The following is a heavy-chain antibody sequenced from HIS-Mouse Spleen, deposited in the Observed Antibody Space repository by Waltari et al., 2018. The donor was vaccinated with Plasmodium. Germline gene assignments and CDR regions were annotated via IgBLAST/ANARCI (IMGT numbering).Heavy chain of an antibody. CDR3: ARGLRGHYWYFDL. J-gene: IGHJ2*01. Sequence: QVQLQQWGAGLLKPSETLSLTCAGYGGSFSGYYWSLLRQPPGKGLAWFGEINHSGSTNYNPSLKSRVTISVDTSTNQFSLRLSSVTAADTAVYYCARGLRGHYWYFDLWGRGTLVTGSS. V-gene: IGHV4-34*01. D-gene: IGHD3-10*01. CDR1: GGSFSGYY. CDR2: INHSGST.